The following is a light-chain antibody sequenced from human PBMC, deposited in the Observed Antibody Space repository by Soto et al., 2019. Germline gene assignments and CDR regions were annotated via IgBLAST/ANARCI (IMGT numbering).Light chain of an antibody. Sequence: EIVMTQSPATLSVSPGERATLSCRASQSVSSNLAWYQQKPGQAPRLLIYGASTRATGIPDRFSGSGSGTESTLHISSLQSEDFADYYCQQYNNWPPYTFGQGTKMEIK. CDR3: QQYNNWPPYT. V-gene: IGKV3-15*01. J-gene: IGKJ2*01. CDR2: GAS. CDR1: QSVSSN.